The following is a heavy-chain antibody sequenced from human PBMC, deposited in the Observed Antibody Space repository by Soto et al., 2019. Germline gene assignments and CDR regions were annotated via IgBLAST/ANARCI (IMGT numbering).Heavy chain of an antibody. V-gene: IGHV3-33*01. J-gene: IGHJ4*02. D-gene: IGHD3-16*01. Sequence: GGSLRLSCAASGFTFSSYGMHWVRQAPGKGLEWVAVIWYDGSNKYYADSVKGRFTISRDNSKNTLYLQMNSLRAEDTAVYYCARGVDPTYYFDYWGQGTLVTVSS. CDR3: ARGVDPTYYFDY. CDR1: GFTFSSYG. CDR2: IWYDGSNK.